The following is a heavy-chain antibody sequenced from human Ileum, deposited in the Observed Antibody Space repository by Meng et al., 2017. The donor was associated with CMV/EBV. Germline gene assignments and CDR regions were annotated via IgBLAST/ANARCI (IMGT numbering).Heavy chain of an antibody. CDR2: VYRGGNA. V-gene: IGHV4-4*02. CDR1: GGSINRANW. D-gene: IGHD3-22*01. J-gene: IGHJ4*02. Sequence: QLQLQESGPGLVKPSGTLSLTCAGSGGSINRANWWTWVRQTPGKGLEWIGEVYRGGNAMYNPSLQSRLTISVDDSTNQVSLRLRSVTAADTAMYYCTTGSAYSPPGQFHQWGQGTLVTVSS. CDR3: TTGSAYSPPGQFHQ.